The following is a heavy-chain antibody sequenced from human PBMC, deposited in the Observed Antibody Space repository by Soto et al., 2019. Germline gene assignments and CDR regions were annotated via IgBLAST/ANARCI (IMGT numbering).Heavy chain of an antibody. CDR3: ARDRVMLTFGGASEEWGIDS. D-gene: IGHD3-16*01. V-gene: IGHV4-34*01. J-gene: IGHJ4*02. Sequence: PSETLSLTCAVYGGSFSGYYWTWIRQPPGTGLEWIGEINHSGSTNYNPSLKSRVTISVDTSKNQFSLKLTSVTAADTAVYYCARDRVMLTFGGASEEWGIDSWGPGTLVTVSS. CDR1: GGSFSGYY. CDR2: INHSGST.